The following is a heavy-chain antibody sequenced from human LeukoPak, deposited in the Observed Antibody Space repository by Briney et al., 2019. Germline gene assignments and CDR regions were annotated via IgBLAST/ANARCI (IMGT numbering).Heavy chain of an antibody. J-gene: IGHJ4*02. CDR3: ARDWDWNPALWNY. V-gene: IGHV3-21*01. CDR2: ISSSSSYI. Sequence: GGFLRLSCAASGFTFSSYSMNWVRQAPGKGLEWVSPISSSSSYIYYADSVKGRFTISRDNAKNSLYLQMNSLRAEDTAVYYCARDWDWNPALWNYWGQGTLVTVSS. CDR1: GFTFSSYS. D-gene: IGHD1-1*01.